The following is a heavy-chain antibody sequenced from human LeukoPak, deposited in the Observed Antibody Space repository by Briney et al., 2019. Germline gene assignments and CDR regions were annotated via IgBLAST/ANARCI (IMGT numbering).Heavy chain of an antibody. D-gene: IGHD1-1*01. V-gene: IGHV4-59*01. CDR2: IYYSGST. Sequence: KPSETLSLTCTVSGGSISSYYWSWIRQPPGKGLEWIGYIYYSGSTNYNPSLKSRVTISVDTSKNQFSLKLSSVTAADTAVYYCARETGTTLSYFDYWGQGTLVTVSS. CDR3: ARETGTTLSYFDY. J-gene: IGHJ4*02. CDR1: GGSISSYY.